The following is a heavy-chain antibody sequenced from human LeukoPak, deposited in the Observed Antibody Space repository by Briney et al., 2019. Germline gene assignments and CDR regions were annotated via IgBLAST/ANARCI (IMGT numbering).Heavy chain of an antibody. CDR3: AREGGEEGFGELCLDY. J-gene: IGHJ4*02. V-gene: IGHV1-18*01. CDR2: ISTYDGNT. D-gene: IGHD3-16*01. CDR1: GYTFTRYG. Sequence: ASAKVSCKASGYTFTRYGISWVRQAPGQGLEWMGWISTYDGNTKYAQKLQGRVTMTTDTSTSTAYMELRSLRSDDTAVYYCAREGGEEGFGELCLDYWGQGTLVTVSS.